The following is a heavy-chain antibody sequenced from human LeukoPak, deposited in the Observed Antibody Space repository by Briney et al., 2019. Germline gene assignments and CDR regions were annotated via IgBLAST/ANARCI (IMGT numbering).Heavy chain of an antibody. V-gene: IGHV3-48*03. CDR1: GFTFSSYE. Sequence: GGSLRLSCAASGFTFSSYEMNWDRQAPGKGLEWVSYISSSGSTIYYADSVKGRFTISRDNAKNSLYLQMNSLRAEDTAVYYCARVVWSGYYIFDYWGQGTLVTVSS. CDR3: ARVVWSGYYIFDY. J-gene: IGHJ4*02. D-gene: IGHD3-3*01. CDR2: ISSSGSTI.